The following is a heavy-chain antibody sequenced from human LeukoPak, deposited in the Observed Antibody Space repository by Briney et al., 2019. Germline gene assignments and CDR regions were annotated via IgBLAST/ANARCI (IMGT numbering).Heavy chain of an antibody. V-gene: IGHV4-31*03. CDR3: ARVVSDCGGARCYKGYLDY. D-gene: IGHD2-2*02. CDR1: GASISSGDYF. CDR2: VHYSGST. J-gene: IGHJ4*02. Sequence: SETLSLTCSVSGASISSGDYFWTWIRQHPGKGLEWIGYVHYSGSTYYNPSLRSRMIISVDTSKNQFSLQLSSVTAADTAVYYCARVVSDCGGARCYKGYLDYWGQGTLVTVSS.